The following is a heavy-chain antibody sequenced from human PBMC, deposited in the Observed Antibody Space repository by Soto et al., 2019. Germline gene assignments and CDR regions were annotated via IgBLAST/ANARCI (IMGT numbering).Heavy chain of an antibody. V-gene: IGHV3-53*01. CDR2: IYSVGST. CDR1: GFTVSSNY. J-gene: IGHJ4*02. CDR3: ASFTPVHMVPTTNSDY. Sequence: GGSLRLSCAASGFTVSSNYMSWVRQAPGKGLEWVSVIYSVGSTYYADSVKGRFTISRDNSKNTLYLQMNSLRAEDTAVYYCASFTPVHMVPTTNSDYWGQGTLVTVSS. D-gene: IGHD3-10*01.